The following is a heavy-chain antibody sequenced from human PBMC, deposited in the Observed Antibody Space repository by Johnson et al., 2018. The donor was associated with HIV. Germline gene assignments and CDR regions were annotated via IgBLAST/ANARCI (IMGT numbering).Heavy chain of an antibody. Sequence: VQLVESGGGLVQPGGSLRLSCAASGFTFSSYDMHWVRQATGKGLEWVSAIGTAGDTYYPGSVKGRFTISRENAKNSLYLQMNSLRAGDTAVYYCAIGVPIAAAGNDAFDIWGQGTMFTVSS. D-gene: IGHD6-13*01. CDR2: IGTAGDT. J-gene: IGHJ3*02. CDR1: GFTFSSYD. CDR3: AIGVPIAAAGNDAFDI. V-gene: IGHV3-13*01.